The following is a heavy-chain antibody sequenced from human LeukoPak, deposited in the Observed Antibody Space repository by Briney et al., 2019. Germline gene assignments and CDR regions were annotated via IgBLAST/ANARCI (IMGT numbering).Heavy chain of an antibody. CDR2: ISYDGSNK. V-gene: IGHV3-30*03. D-gene: IGHD1-26*01. CDR1: GFTFSSYG. J-gene: IGHJ4*02. CDR3: VFSGSYYEDATHFDY. Sequence: GGSLRLSCAASGFTFSSYGMHWVRQAPGKGLEWVAVISYDGSNKYYADSVKGRFTISRDNSKNTLYLQMNSLRAEDTAVYYCVFSGSYYEDATHFDYWGQGTLVTVSS.